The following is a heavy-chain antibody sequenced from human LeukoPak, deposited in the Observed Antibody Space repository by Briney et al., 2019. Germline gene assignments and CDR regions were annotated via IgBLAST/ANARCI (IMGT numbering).Heavy chain of an antibody. D-gene: IGHD3-16*02. CDR2: IYTSGST. CDR1: GVSISNYF. V-gene: IGHV4-4*07. J-gene: IGHJ3*02. CDR3: ARVLYDYVWGSYRHDAFDI. Sequence: SETLSLTCTVSGVSISNYFWSWIRQPAGRGLEWIGRIYTSGSTNYNPSLKSRVTMSVDTSKNQFPLKLSSVTAADTAVYYCARVLYDYVWGSYRHDAFDIWGQGTMVTVSS.